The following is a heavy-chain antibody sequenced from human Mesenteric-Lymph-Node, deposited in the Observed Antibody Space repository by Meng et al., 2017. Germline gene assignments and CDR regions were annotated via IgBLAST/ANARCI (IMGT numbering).Heavy chain of an antibody. J-gene: IGHJ4*02. CDR3: ARVGSCGGDCYNY. CDR2: IIPICGTA. CDR1: GGTFSSYA. Sequence: SVKVSCKASGGTFSSYAISWVRQAPGQGLEWMGGIIPICGTANYAQKFQGRVTITADESTSTAYMELSSLRSEDTAVYYCARVGSCGGDCYNYWGQGTLVTVSS. D-gene: IGHD2-21*02. V-gene: IGHV1-69*13.